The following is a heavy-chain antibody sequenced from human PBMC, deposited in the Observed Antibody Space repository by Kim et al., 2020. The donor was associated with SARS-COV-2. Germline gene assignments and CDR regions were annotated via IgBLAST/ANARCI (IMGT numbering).Heavy chain of an antibody. D-gene: IGHD3-10*01. CDR2: IYYSGST. CDR3: ARGTYVSGSPDY. V-gene: IGHV4-31*03. J-gene: IGHJ4*02. CDR1: GDSISSGSYY. Sequence: SETLSLTCTVSGDSISSGSYYWNWIRQHPGKGLEWIGYIYYSGSTYYNPSLKSRIIISIDTSKNKFSLRLSSVTAADTAAYYCARGTYVSGSPDYWGQGTLVTVSS.